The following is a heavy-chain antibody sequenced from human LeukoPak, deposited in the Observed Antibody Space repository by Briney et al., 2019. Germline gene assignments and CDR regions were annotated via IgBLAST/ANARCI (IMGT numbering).Heavy chain of an antibody. CDR2: ISGSGGST. CDR3: AKDRAMIVVVMGGDY. V-gene: IGHV3-23*01. D-gene: IGHD3-22*01. Sequence: GGSLRLSCAASGFTFSSYAMSRVRQAPGKGLEWVSAISGSGGSTYYADSVKGRFTISRDNSKNTLYLQMNSLRAEDTAVYYCAKDRAMIVVVMGGDYWGQGTLVTVSS. CDR1: GFTFSSYA. J-gene: IGHJ4*02.